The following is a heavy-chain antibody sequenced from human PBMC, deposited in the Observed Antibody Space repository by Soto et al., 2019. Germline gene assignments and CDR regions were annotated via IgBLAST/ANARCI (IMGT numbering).Heavy chain of an antibody. Sequence: EVQLVESGGGLVQPGGSLRLSCAASGFTFSDFWLHWVRQAPEKGLVWVSRIKSDGGSANYADSVKGRFTIFRDNAKNTVYLQMDSLRAEDTAVYYCARGAKGAYYVDVWGKGITVTVSS. J-gene: IGHJ6*03. D-gene: IGHD2-21*01. CDR3: ARGAKGAYYVDV. V-gene: IGHV3-74*01. CDR1: GFTFSDFW. CDR2: IKSDGGSA.